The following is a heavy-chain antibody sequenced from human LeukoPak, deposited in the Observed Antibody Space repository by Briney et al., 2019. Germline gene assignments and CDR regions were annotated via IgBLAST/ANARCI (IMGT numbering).Heavy chain of an antibody. D-gene: IGHD3-22*01. CDR1: GFTVSRNY. CDR2: ISSSGST. J-gene: IGHJ3*02. Sequence: PGGSLRLSCAASGFTVSRNYMSWIRQAPEKGVEWVSVISSSGSTYYADSVKGGVTISRDNSTNTLYLKMNSLRADDTAVYYCARGGDSSGSIRSAFDIWGQGKMVTVSS. V-gene: IGHV3-53*01. CDR3: ARGGDSSGSIRSAFDI.